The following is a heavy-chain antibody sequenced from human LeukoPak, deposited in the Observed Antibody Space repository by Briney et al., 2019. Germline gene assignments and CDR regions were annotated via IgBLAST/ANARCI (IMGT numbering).Heavy chain of an antibody. CDR1: GYTFTSYD. Sequence: VASVKVSCKASGYTFTSYDINWVRQATGQGLEWMGWMNPNSGNTGYAQEFQGRVTMTRSTAINTAYMELSSLRSEDTAVYYCARAPSGVGATRLNWFDPWGQGTLVTVSS. V-gene: IGHV1-8*01. CDR3: ARAPSGVGATRLNWFDP. D-gene: IGHD1-26*01. J-gene: IGHJ5*02. CDR2: MNPNSGNT.